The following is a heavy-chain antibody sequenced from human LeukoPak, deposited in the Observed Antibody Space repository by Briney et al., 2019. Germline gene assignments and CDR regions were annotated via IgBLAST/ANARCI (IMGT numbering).Heavy chain of an antibody. CDR1: GYSFTGYF. Sequence: ASVKVSCKTSGYSFTGYFIYWVRQAPGQGLEWMGWINPNGGDTNFAQHLQGRVTMTRDTSITTVYMELTGLRYDDTGVYYCARDLNYYSSGAPLDYWGQGTLVTVYS. J-gene: IGHJ4*02. CDR2: INPNGGDT. V-gene: IGHV1-2*02. CDR3: ARDLNYYSSGAPLDY. D-gene: IGHD3-10*01.